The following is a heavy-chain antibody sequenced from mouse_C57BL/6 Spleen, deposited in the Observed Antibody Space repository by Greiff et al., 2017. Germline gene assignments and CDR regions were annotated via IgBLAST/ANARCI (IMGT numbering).Heavy chain of an antibody. CDR2: IWSGGST. CDR1: GFSLTSYG. V-gene: IGHV2-2*01. Sequence: VKLQESGPGLVQPSQSLSITCTVSGFSLTSYGVHWVRQSPGKGLEWLGVIWSGGSTDYNAAFISRLSISKDNSKSQVFFKMNSLQADDTAIYYCARNHYDYDLYYFDYWGQGTTLTVSS. D-gene: IGHD2-4*01. CDR3: ARNHYDYDLYYFDY. J-gene: IGHJ2*01.